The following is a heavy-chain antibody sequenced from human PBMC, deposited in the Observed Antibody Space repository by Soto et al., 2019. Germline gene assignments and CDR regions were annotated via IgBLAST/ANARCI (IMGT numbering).Heavy chain of an antibody. CDR2: IIPVFETP. D-gene: IGHD3-9*01. CDR1: GGSFSRDA. CDR3: ARETPLSDDSVTGYSRIFDS. J-gene: IGHJ4*02. Sequence: VQLVQSGAEVKKPGSSVRISCKASGGSFSRDAISWVRQVPGQRLEWMGGIIPVFETPNNAQKFQARITVTVDASTTTAYMVLSSLTSDDTGIYDCARETPLSDDSVTGYSRIFDSWGQGTLVTVSS. V-gene: IGHV1-69*01.